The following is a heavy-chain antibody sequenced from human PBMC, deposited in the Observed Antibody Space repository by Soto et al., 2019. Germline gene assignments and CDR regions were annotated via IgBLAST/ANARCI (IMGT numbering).Heavy chain of an antibody. J-gene: IGHJ4*02. Sequence: PGGSLRLSCAASGFTFSSYAMSWVRQAPGKGLEWVSAISGSGGSTYYADSVKGRFTISRDNSKNTLYLQMCSLRAEDTDVYYCANFHYSGCYWHLYYFDYRGRRTLVTGSS. CDR1: GFTFSSYA. CDR3: ANFHYSGCYWHLYYFDY. CDR2: ISGSGGST. V-gene: IGHV3-23*01. D-gene: IGHD1-26*01.